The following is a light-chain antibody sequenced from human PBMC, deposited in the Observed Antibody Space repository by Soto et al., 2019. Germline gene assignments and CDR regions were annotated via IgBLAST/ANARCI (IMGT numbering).Light chain of an antibody. J-gene: IGLJ2*01. CDR3: QSFDTSLNGPV. CDR2: DNK. CDR1: XXNIGEGND. Sequence: GQRVTISCTGXXXNIGEGNDVHWYQQLPGTAPKVVIYDNKNRPSGVPARFSGSKSGTSASLAISGLQAEDEADYYCQSFDTSLNGPVFGGGTKLTVL. V-gene: IGLV1-40*01.